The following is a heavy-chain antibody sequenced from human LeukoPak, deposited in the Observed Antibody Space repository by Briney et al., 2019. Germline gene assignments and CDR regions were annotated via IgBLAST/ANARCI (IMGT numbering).Heavy chain of an antibody. CDR3: ARGYCSGGSCPLDY. CDR1: GFTFSSYA. CDR2: ISGNGGST. J-gene: IGHJ4*02. V-gene: IGHV3-64*02. D-gene: IGHD2-15*01. Sequence: GGSLRLSCAASGFTFSSYAMHWVRQAPGKGLEYVSAISGNGGSTYYADSVKGRFTISRDNSKNTLYLQMGSLRAEDMAVYYCARGYCSGGSCPLDYWGQGTLVTVSS.